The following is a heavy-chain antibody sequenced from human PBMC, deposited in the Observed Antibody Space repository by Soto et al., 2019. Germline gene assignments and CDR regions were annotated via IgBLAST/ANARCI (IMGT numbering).Heavy chain of an antibody. CDR3: ARGTPTPGLDY. J-gene: IGHJ4*02. D-gene: IGHD2-15*01. Sequence: EVQLVESGGGLVQPGGCLRLSCAASGFTFNNYWMNWVRQAPRKGLEWVANINQDGSQTNYVDSVKGRFTISRDNAKNALYLQMNSLRAEDTAVYYCARGTPTPGLDYWGQGTLVTVSS. CDR2: INQDGSQT. CDR1: GFTFNNYW. V-gene: IGHV3-7*03.